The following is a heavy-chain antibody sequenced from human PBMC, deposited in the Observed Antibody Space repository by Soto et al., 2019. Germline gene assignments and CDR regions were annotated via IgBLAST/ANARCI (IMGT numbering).Heavy chain of an antibody. CDR1: DGYFIGYY. CDR2: INHSGST. CDR3: ARVHYYDSSGYYYPWFDP. J-gene: IGHJ5*02. Sequence: PSETLSLTCAVYDGYFIGYYWSWIRQTPGKGLEWIGEINHSGSTNYNPSLKSRVTISVDTSKNQFSLKLSSVTAADTAVYYCARVHYYDSSGYYYPWFDPWGQGTLVTVSS. D-gene: IGHD3-22*01. V-gene: IGHV4-34*01.